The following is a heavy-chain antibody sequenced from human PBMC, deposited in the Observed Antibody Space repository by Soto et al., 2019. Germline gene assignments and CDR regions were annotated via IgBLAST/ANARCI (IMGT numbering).Heavy chain of an antibody. Sequence: EVQLVESGGGLVKPGGSLRLSCAASGFTFSSYSMNWVRQAPGNGLEWVSSISSSSSYIYYADSVKGRFTISRDNAKNSLYLQMNSLRAEDTAVYYCARDLSRAVAGTYYYYGMDVWGQGTTVTVSS. CDR1: GFTFSSYS. D-gene: IGHD6-13*01. V-gene: IGHV3-21*01. CDR2: ISSSSSYI. J-gene: IGHJ6*02. CDR3: ARDLSRAVAGTYYYYGMDV.